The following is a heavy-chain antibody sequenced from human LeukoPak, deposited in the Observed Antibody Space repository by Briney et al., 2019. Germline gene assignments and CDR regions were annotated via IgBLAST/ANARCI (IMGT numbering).Heavy chain of an antibody. CDR3: ARERTYYYFDL. J-gene: IGHJ2*01. Sequence: GASVKVSCKASEYTFTGYYLHWVRQAPGQGLEWMGRFNPNSGGTEYEQKFQGRVAMTRDTFISTAYMELSSLRSDDTAVYYCARERTYYYFDLWGRGTLVTVSS. CDR1: EYTFTGYY. V-gene: IGHV1-2*06. CDR2: FNPNSGGT. D-gene: IGHD3-10*01.